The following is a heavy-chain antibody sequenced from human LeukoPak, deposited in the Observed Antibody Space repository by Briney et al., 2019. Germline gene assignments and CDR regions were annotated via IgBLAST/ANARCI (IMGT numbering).Heavy chain of an antibody. CDR1: GYTFTDFY. CDR3: GRGDLLRGGGLDV. V-gene: IGHV1-2*02. J-gene: IGHJ6*02. Sequence: ASVKVSCKASGYTFTDFYIHWVRQAPGQGLEWMGWINSNNGVTNYAQEFQGRVTMTRDTSITTAYMQLSTLRSDDTAVFYCGRGDLLRGGGLDVWGQGTTVTVSS. CDR2: INSNNGVT. D-gene: IGHD2-21*01.